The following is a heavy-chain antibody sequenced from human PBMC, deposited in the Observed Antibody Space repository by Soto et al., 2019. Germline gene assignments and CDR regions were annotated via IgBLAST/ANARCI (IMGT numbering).Heavy chain of an antibody. CDR3: AKLGENDC. CDR2: ISWNSGSI. D-gene: IGHD3-16*01. J-gene: IGHJ4*02. V-gene: IGHV3-9*01. Sequence: LRLSCAASGFTFDDYAMHWVRQAPGKGLEWVSGISWNSGSIGYADSVKGRFTISRDNAKNSLYLQMNSLRAEDTALYYCAKLGENDCWGQGTLVTVSS. CDR1: GFTFDDYA.